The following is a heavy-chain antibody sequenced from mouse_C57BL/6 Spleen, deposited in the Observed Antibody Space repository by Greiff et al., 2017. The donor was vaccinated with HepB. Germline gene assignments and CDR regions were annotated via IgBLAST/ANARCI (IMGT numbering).Heavy chain of an antibody. V-gene: IGHV1-61*01. CDR2: IYPSDSET. Sequence: QVQLQQPGAELVRPGSSVKLSCKASGYTFTSYWMDWVKQRPGQGLEWIGNIYPSDSETHYNQEFKDKATLTVDKSSSTAYMQLSSLTSEDSAVYYCARTVRFFFDYWGQGTTLTVSS. CDR1: GYTFTSYW. CDR3: ARTVRFFFDY. J-gene: IGHJ2*01. D-gene: IGHD1-1*01.